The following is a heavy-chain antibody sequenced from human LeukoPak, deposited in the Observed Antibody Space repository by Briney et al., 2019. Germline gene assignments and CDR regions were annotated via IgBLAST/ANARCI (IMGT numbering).Heavy chain of an antibody. CDR1: GGSISSYY. D-gene: IGHD2-2*03. J-gene: IGHJ6*02. CDR2: IYTSGST. Sequence: SETLSLTCTVSGGSISSYYWSWIRQPAGKGLEWIGRIYTSGSTNYNPSLKSRVTMSVDTSKNQFSLKLSSVTAADTAVYYCARDYGYCSSTSCQYYYYYGMDVWGQGTTVTVSS. V-gene: IGHV4-4*07. CDR3: ARDYGYCSSTSCQYYYYYGMDV.